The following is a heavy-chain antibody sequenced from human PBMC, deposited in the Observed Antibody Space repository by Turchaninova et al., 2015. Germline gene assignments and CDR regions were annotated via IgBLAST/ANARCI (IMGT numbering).Heavy chain of an antibody. Sequence: QVQLQQSGPVLVKPSQTLSVTCTISGDSVSSNSAAWHGIRQYPSRRVEWLGRTYYRSKRYNDYGESVKSRIIINSDTSKNQFSLQLNSVTPEDTAVYYCARGRSWPLDYWGQGTLVNVSS. CDR3: ARGRSWPLDY. D-gene: IGHD6-13*01. CDR1: GDSVSSNSAA. V-gene: IGHV6-1*01. J-gene: IGHJ4*02. CDR2: TYYRSKRYN.